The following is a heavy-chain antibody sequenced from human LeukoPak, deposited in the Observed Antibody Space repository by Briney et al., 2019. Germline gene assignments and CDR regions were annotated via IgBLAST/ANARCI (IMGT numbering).Heavy chain of an antibody. CDR1: GGTFSSYA. J-gene: IGHJ6*03. Sequence: ASVKVSCKASGGTFSSYAISWVRQAPGQGLERMGGIIPIFGTTNYAQKFQGRVTITTDESTSTANMELSSLRSEDTAVYYCARGTGSYDSSGYGYYYYMDVWGKGTTVTVSS. CDR3: ARGTGSYDSSGYGYYYYMDV. CDR2: IIPIFGTT. V-gene: IGHV1-69*05. D-gene: IGHD3-22*01.